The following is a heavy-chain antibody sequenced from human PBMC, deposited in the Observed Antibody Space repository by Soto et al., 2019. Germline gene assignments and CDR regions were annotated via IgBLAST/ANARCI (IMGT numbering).Heavy chain of an antibody. J-gene: IGHJ6*02. V-gene: IGHV5-51*01. CDR2: IYPSDSDI. D-gene: IGHD2-2*01. Sequence: VESLKISCKTSGYIFTSHWISWVLQMPGKGLEWMGIIYPSDSDIRYRPSFQGQVTISVDKSISTAYLQWSSLKASDTATYYCARQDYSNYRGGMDVWGQGTTVTVSS. CDR3: ARQDYSNYRGGMDV. CDR1: GYIFTSHW.